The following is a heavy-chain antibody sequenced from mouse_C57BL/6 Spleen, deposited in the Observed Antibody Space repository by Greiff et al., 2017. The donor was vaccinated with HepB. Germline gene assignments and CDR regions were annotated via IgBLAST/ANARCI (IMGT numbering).Heavy chain of an antibody. Sequence: QVQLQQSGAELVKPGASVKISCKASGYAFSSYWMNWVKQRPGKGLEWIGQIYPGDGDTNYNGKFKGKATLTAAKSSNTAYMQLSSLTSEDSAVYFCARGGSSLWYFDVWGTGTTVTVSS. CDR2: IYPGDGDT. V-gene: IGHV1-80*01. CDR1: GYAFSSYW. CDR3: ARGGSSLWYFDV. D-gene: IGHD1-1*01. J-gene: IGHJ1*03.